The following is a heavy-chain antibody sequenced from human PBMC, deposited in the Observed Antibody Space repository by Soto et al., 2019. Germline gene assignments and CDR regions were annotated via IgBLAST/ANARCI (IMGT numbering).Heavy chain of an antibody. Sequence: QVQLVQSGAEVREPGASVKVSCKASGYSFTSLDINWVRQTTGQGLEWMGWMQPSSGRTGYAQKFQGRGTMTRDTSINTAYMELSRLTSDDTAFYYCARGVTAGVDYWGQGTLVTVSS. CDR3: ARGVTAGVDY. V-gene: IGHV1-8*01. CDR2: MQPSSGRT. J-gene: IGHJ4*02. CDR1: GYSFTSLD. D-gene: IGHD1-26*01.